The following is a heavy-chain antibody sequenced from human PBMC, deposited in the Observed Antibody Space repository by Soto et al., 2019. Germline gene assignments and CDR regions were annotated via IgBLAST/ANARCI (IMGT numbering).Heavy chain of an antibody. Sequence: GASVKVSCKASGYTFTSYDINWVRQATGQGLEWMGWMNPNSGNTGYAQKFQGRVTMTRNTSISTAYMELSSLRSEDTAVYYCARVYYDILTGYYDAYWGQATLFTVSS. D-gene: IGHD3-9*01. CDR3: ARVYYDILTGYYDAY. V-gene: IGHV1-8*01. CDR1: GYTFTSYD. J-gene: IGHJ4*02. CDR2: MNPNSGNT.